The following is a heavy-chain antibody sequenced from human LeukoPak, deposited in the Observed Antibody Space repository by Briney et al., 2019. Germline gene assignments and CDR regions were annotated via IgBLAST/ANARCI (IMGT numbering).Heavy chain of an antibody. Sequence: GGSLRLSCAASGFTFSSYAMSWVRQARGEGLEWVSAISGSGGSTYYADAVKGRFTISRDNSKNTLYLQMNSLRAEDTAVYYCAKFFAPSGGASGWTWTIDNWGQSTLVIVSS. CDR3: AKFFAPSGGASGWTWTIDN. D-gene: IGHD6-25*01. CDR1: GFTFSSYA. CDR2: ISGSGGST. J-gene: IGHJ4*02. V-gene: IGHV3-23*01.